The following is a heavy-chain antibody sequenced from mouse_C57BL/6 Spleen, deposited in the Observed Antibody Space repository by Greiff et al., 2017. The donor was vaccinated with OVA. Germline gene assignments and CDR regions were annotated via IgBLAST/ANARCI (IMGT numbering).Heavy chain of an antibody. Sequence: VQLQQSGAELVRPGASVKLSCTASGFNIKDDYMHWVKQRPEQGLEWIGWIDPENGDTEYASKFQGKATITADTSSNTAYLQLSSLTSEDTAVYYWTSMVTTVPGAMDYWGQGTSVTVSS. CDR2: IDPENGDT. J-gene: IGHJ4*01. CDR3: TSMVTTVPGAMDY. V-gene: IGHV14-4*01. CDR1: GFNIKDDY. D-gene: IGHD2-2*01.